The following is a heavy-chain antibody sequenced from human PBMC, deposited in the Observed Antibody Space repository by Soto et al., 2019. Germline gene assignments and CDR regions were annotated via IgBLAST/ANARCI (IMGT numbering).Heavy chain of an antibody. CDR1: GGSFTSNNW. J-gene: IGHJ4*02. Sequence: SETLSLTCAVSGGSFTSNNWWTWVRQPPGQGLEWIGEIYRTGSTNYNPSLKSRVTISLDKSENQFSLKVTSLTAADTAGYYCASRDPGTSVDYWGQGTLVTVSS. CDR3: ASRDPGTSVDY. D-gene: IGHD1-7*01. CDR2: IYRTGST. V-gene: IGHV4-4*02.